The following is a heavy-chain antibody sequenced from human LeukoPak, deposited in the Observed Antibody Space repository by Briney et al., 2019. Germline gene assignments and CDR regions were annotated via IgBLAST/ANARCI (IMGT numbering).Heavy chain of an antibody. CDR3: ARVDDFWNLEGYYYYTDV. Sequence: PSETLSLTCTVSGGSISSYYWSWIRQPAGKGLEWIGRIYTSGSTKYNPSLKSRVTMSADTSKNQFSLKLSSVTAADTAVYYCARVDDFWNLEGYYYYTDVWGKGTTVTVSS. CDR2: IYTSGST. V-gene: IGHV4-4*07. D-gene: IGHD3-3*01. CDR1: GGSISSYY. J-gene: IGHJ6*03.